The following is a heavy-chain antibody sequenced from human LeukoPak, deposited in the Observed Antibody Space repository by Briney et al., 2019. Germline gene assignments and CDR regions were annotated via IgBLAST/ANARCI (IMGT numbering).Heavy chain of an antibody. Sequence: SETLSLTCTVSGGSIGNYYWNWIRQPAGKGLELIGRISTSGTTNYHPSLKSRVTLSLDTSKNQFSLNLRSVTAADTAIYFCARRHPYYYGSGTYSREDWGQGTLVTVSS. CDR3: ARRHPYYYGSGTYSRED. CDR2: ISTSGTT. D-gene: IGHD3-10*01. V-gene: IGHV4-4*07. CDR1: GGSIGNYY. J-gene: IGHJ4*02.